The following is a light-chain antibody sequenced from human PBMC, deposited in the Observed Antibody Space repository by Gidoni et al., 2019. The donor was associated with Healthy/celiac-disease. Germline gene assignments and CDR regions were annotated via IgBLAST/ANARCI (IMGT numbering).Light chain of an antibody. CDR3: AAWDDSLNGSVV. CDR2: SNN. CDR1: SSNIGSNT. V-gene: IGLV1-44*01. Sequence: QSVLTQPPSASGTPGQRVTISCSGSSSNIGSNTVNWYQHLPGTAPKLLIYSNNHRPSGVPDRFSGSKSGTSASLAISGLQSEDEADYYCAAWDDSLNGSVVFGGGTKLTVL. J-gene: IGLJ2*01.